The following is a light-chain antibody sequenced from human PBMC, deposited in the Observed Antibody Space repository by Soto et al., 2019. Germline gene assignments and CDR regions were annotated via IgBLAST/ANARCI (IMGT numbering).Light chain of an antibody. CDR3: QQSHNWPRT. Sequence: EIVLTQAPCTLSLSPGDRATLSCRASQRVSTFLAWYQQRPGQAPRLLISEASNRATGIPARFSGSGSGTDLTLTISSLEPEDFAVYYCQQSHNWPRTFGQGTKVDIK. V-gene: IGKV3-11*01. CDR1: QRVSTF. J-gene: IGKJ1*01. CDR2: EAS.